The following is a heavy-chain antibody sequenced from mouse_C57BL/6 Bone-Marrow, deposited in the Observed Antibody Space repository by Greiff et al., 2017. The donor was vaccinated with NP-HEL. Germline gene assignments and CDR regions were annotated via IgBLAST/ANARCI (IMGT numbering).Heavy chain of an antibody. CDR2: SRNKANDYTT. D-gene: IGHD1-1*02. Sequence: EVHLVESGGGLVQSGRSLRLSCATSGFTFSDFYMEWVRQAPGKGLEWIATSRNKANDYTTEYSASVKGRFIVSRDTSQSILYLQMNALRAEGTAIYCCRRDDYYGGGGAMDYWGQGTSVTVSS. J-gene: IGHJ4*01. CDR3: RRDDYYGGGGAMDY. V-gene: IGHV7-1*01. CDR1: GFTFSDFY.